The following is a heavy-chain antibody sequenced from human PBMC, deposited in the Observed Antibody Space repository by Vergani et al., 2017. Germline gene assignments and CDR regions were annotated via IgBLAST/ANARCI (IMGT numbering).Heavy chain of an antibody. J-gene: IGHJ4*02. CDR3: AKRGYGSGSCDY. D-gene: IGHD3-10*01. CDR2: ISGGGGST. V-gene: IGHV3-23*01. Sequence: EVLLWESGGGSTQPGGSLRLSCVGAGGRLSDYAMSWVRHPPGKGLEWVSGISGGGGSTDYVDSVKGRFIISRDSSKNTVYLQMNSLRAEDTAVYYCAKRGYGSGSCDYWGQGTLVTVSS. CDR1: GGRLSDYA.